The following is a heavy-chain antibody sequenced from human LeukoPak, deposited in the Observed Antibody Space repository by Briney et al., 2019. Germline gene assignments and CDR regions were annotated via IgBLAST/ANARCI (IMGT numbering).Heavy chain of an antibody. CDR3: ARGYYGVYDILTGYTNWFDP. CDR1: GGSISSYY. D-gene: IGHD3-9*01. V-gene: IGHV4-4*07. J-gene: IGHJ5*02. CDR2: IYTSGST. Sequence: SETLSLTCTVSGGSISSYYWSWIRQPAGKGLEWIGRIYTSGSTNYNPSLKSRVTISVDTSKNQFSLKLSSVTAADTAVYYCARGYYGVYDILTGYTNWFDPWGQGTLVTVSS.